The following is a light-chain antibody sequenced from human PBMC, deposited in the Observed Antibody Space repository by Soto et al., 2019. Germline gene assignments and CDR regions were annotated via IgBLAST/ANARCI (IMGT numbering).Light chain of an antibody. CDR2: DAS. Sequence: EVVLTQSPATLSLSPGERATLSCRASQNVSRYLAWYQQKPGQAPRLLIYDASNRATGIPARLSGSGSGTDLTLTIRRLESEDFAVYYCQQRSNWPLTFGGGTKLEIK. V-gene: IGKV3-11*01. J-gene: IGKJ4*01. CDR1: QNVSRY. CDR3: QQRSNWPLT.